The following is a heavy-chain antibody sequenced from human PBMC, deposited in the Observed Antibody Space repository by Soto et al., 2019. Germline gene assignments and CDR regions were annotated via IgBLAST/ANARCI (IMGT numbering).Heavy chain of an antibody. CDR1: GFSVSNTY. CDR2: IYRGRAT. D-gene: IGHD6-25*01. V-gene: IGHV3-53*01. J-gene: IGHJ3*02. CDR3: ARDRSDSSRADSFDI. Sequence: GGSLRLSCAVSGFSVSNTYMSWVRQAPGKGLEWISVIYRGRATYYADSVKGRFTITRDDSRNTVYLQMNSLTTEDTAVYFCARDRSDSSRADSFDIWGQGTMVTV.